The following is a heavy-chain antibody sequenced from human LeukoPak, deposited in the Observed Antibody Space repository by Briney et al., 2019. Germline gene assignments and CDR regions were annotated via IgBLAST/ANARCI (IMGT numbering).Heavy chain of an antibody. J-gene: IGHJ6*03. CDR1: GGSINSGTYY. CDR3: ARHVYSYGFYYYYYMDV. CDR2: IYYSGRT. D-gene: IGHD5-18*01. V-gene: IGHV4-39*01. Sequence: SETLSLTCTVSGGSINSGTYYWGWIRQPPGKGLEWIGSIYYSGRTYYNPSLKSRVTISVDTSENQFSLKLSSVTAADTAVYYCARHVYSYGFYYYYYMDVWGKGTTVTVSS.